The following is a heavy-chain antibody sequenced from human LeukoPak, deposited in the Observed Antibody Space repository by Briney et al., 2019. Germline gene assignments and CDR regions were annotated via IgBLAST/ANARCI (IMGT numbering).Heavy chain of an antibody. Sequence: GGSLTLSCAASGFTFSSYAMTWVRQAPDKGLEWVSAISGSDGSTYYADSVKGRFTISRDDSQNTLYLQMNSLSAEDTAVYYCAKVETSGGANCYALDYWGQRTLVTVSS. J-gene: IGHJ4*02. D-gene: IGHD2-2*01. CDR1: GFTFSSYA. CDR2: ISGSDGST. V-gene: IGHV3-23*01. CDR3: AKVETSGGANCYALDY.